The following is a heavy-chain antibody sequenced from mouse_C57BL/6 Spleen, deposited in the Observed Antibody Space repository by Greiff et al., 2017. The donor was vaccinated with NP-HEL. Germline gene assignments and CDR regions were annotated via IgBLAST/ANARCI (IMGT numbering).Heavy chain of an antibody. V-gene: IGHV5-4*01. D-gene: IGHD2-4*01. CDR3: ARYYDYDVGAMDD. CDR1: GFTFSSYA. CDR2: ISDGGSYT. J-gene: IGHJ4*01. Sequence: DAHLVESGGGLVKPGGSLKLSCAASGFTFSSYAMSWVRQTPEKRLEWVATISDGGSYTYYPDNVKGRFTISRDNAKNNLYLQMSHLKSEDTAMYYCARYYDYDVGAMDDWGQGTSVTVSS.